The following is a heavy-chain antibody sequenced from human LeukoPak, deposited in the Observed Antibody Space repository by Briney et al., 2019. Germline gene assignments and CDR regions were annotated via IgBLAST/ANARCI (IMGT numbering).Heavy chain of an antibody. J-gene: IGHJ2*01. Sequence: PGGSLRLSCAASGFTFSSNYMSWVRQAPGKGLEWVSVIYSGGSTYYADSVKGRFTISRDNSKNTLYLQMNSLRAEDTAVYYCAKVYYDSSGYYYSEPWYFDLWGRGTLVTVSS. CDR3: AKVYYDSSGYYYSEPWYFDL. D-gene: IGHD3-22*01. V-gene: IGHV3-53*01. CDR2: IYSGGST. CDR1: GFTFSSNY.